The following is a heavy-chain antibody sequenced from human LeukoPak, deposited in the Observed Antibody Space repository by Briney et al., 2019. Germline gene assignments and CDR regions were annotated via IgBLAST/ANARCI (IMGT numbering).Heavy chain of an antibody. J-gene: IGHJ4*02. V-gene: IGHV3-23*01. CDR2: ISVSGNT. Sequence: GGSLRLSCAASGFTLSSYAMSWVRQAPGKGLEWVSAISVSGNTYHADSVKGRFTISRDSSKNTLYLQMDRLRAEDAAVYYCAKAPVTTCSGAYCYPFDYWGQGTLVTVSS. CDR1: GFTLSSYA. D-gene: IGHD2-21*01. CDR3: AKAPVTTCSGAYCYPFDY.